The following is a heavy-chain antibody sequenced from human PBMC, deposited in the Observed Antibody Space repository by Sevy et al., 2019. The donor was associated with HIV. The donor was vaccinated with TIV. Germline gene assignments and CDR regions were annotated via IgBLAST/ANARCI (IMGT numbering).Heavy chain of an antibody. D-gene: IGHD1-26*01. Sequence: GGSLRLSCSASGINFRNSIFHWVRQAPGKGLEWVALVSFDGSIQYFGDSEMGRLTISRDDSKNTFYLQVNSLRVEDTAVYYCAREGETSGHAGAFDIWGQGTMVTVSS. CDR3: AREGETSGHAGAFDI. CDR2: VSFDGSIQ. J-gene: IGHJ3*02. CDR1: GINFRNSI. V-gene: IGHV3-30*04.